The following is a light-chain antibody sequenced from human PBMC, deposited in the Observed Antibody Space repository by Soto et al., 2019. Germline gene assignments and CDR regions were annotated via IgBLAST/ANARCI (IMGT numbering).Light chain of an antibody. CDR2: AAS. V-gene: IGKV1-9*01. CDR1: QDISSY. Sequence: DIQVTQSPSSLSASVGDRVTITCRASQDISSYLAWYQQKPGKAPTLLIYAASTLQSGVPSRFSGSGFGTDFTLTISSLQAEDFASYYCQQLRSYPSTFGGGTKVDIK. J-gene: IGKJ4*01. CDR3: QQLRSYPST.